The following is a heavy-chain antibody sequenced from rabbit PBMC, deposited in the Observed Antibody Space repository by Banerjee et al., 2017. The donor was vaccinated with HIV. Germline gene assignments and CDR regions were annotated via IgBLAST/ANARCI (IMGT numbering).Heavy chain of an antibody. V-gene: IGHV1S45*01. CDR3: SGLSTDYGMWDL. D-gene: IGHD7-1*01. CDR1: GFSFSSSYY. CDR2: IWPGVSASP. J-gene: IGHJ4*01. Sequence: QEQLEESGGGLVQPEGSLTLTCTASGFSFSSSYYMCWVRQAPGKGLEWIACIWPGVSASPLVAGGAKGRFTISKTSSATVALQMTRLAAAGTAPFFWSGLSTDYGMWDLWGPGTLVTVS.